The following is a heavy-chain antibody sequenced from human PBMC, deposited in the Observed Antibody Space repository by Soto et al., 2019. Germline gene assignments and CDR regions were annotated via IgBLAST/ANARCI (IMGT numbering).Heavy chain of an antibody. V-gene: IGHV4-39*01. CDR2: IYYSGST. Sequence: SETLSLTCTVSGGSISSSSYYWGWIRQPPGKGLEWIGSIYYSGSTYYNPSLKSRVTISVDTSKNQFSLKLSSVTAADTAVYYCARPPKDYGDGAFDIWGQGTMVTVSS. CDR3: ARPPKDYGDGAFDI. J-gene: IGHJ3*02. D-gene: IGHD4-17*01. CDR1: GGSISSSSYY.